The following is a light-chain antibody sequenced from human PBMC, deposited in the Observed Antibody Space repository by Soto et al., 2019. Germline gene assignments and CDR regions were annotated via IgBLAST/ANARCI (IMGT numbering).Light chain of an antibody. Sequence: DIPMTQSASSLSASLGDRVTITWGASQSINNYLSWYQQKPGKAPNLLIFGASTLQSGVPSRFSGSGSGTDFTLTVSSLQSEDFAVYYCQQYNNWPPITFGQGTRLEIK. J-gene: IGKJ5*01. CDR2: GAS. CDR1: QSINNY. V-gene: IGKV1-39*01. CDR3: QQYNNWPPIT.